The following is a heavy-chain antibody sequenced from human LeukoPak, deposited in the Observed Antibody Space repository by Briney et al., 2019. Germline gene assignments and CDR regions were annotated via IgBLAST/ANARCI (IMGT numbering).Heavy chain of an antibody. V-gene: IGHV3-23*01. CDR2: ISGSGGST. CDR1: GFTFSSYA. Sequence: GGSLRLSCAASGFTFSSYAMSWVRQAPGKGLEWVSAISGSGGSTYYADSVKGRFTISRDNSKNTLYLQMNSLRAEDTAVYYCAKARKRGYSYGIDAFDIWGQGTMVTDSS. J-gene: IGHJ3*02. D-gene: IGHD5-18*01. CDR3: AKARKRGYSYGIDAFDI.